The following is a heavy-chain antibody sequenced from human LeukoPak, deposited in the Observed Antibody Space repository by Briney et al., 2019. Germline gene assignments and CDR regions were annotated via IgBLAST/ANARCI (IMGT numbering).Heavy chain of an antibody. V-gene: IGHV6-1*01. CDR3: ARSWDSSSSNGFDP. Sequence: SQTLSLTCAISGDSVSSNSAAWNWIRQSPSRGLEWLGRTYYRSKWYNDYAVSVKSRITINPDTSKNQFSLQLNSVTPEDTAVYCCARSWDSSSSNGFDPWGQGTLVTVSS. CDR1: GDSVSSNSAA. CDR2: TYYRSKWYN. J-gene: IGHJ5*02. D-gene: IGHD6-6*01.